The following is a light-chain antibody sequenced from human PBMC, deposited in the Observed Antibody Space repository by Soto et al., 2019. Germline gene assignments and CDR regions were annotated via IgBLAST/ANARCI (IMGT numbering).Light chain of an antibody. V-gene: IGKV1-5*03. Sequence: DTQMTQSPSTLSASVGDRVTITCRASQSISSWLAWYQQKPGKAPKLLIYKASSLESGVSSRFSGSGSGTEFTLTISSLQPDDFATYYCQQYNSYPYTFGQGTKLEIK. CDR1: QSISSW. CDR2: KAS. J-gene: IGKJ2*01. CDR3: QQYNSYPYT.